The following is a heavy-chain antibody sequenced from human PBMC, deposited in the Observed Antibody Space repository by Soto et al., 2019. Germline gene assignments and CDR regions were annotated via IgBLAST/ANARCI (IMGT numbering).Heavy chain of an antibody. CDR2: INPSGGST. Sequence: GASVKVSCKASGYTFTSYYMHWVRQAPGQGLEWMGIINPSGGSTSYAQKFQGRVTMTRDTSTSTVYMELSSLRSEDTAVYYCARDRRWGSGSYYCAFEIWGQGTMVTVSS. CDR3: ARDRRWGSGSYYCAFEI. CDR1: GYTFTSYY. V-gene: IGHV1-46*01. J-gene: IGHJ3*02. D-gene: IGHD3-10*01.